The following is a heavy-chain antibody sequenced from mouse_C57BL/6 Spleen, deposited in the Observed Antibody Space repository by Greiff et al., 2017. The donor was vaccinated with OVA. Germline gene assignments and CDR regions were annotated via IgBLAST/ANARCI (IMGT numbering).Heavy chain of an antibody. CDR1: GYTFTDHT. J-gene: IGHJ2*01. CDR2: IYPRDGST. CDR3: ARKRGYDSLFDY. D-gene: IGHD2-4*01. V-gene: IGHV1-78*01. Sequence: VQRVESDAELVKPGASVKISCKVSGYTFTDHTIHWMKQRPEQGLEWIGYIYPRDGSTKYNEKFKGKATLTADKSSSTAYMQLNSLTSEDSAVYFCARKRGYDSLFDYWGQGTTLTVSS.